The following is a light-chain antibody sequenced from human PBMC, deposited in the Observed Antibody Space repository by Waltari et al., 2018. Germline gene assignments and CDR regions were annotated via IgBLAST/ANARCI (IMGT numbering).Light chain of an antibody. V-gene: IGKV2-28*01. CDR1: HSLLHGNGLNY. CDR3: MQALQTPFI. CDR2: LGS. J-gene: IGKJ3*01. Sequence: IVMTQSPLSLPVTTGEPAAIACRSSHSLLHGNGLNYLDWYLQKPGQSPQLLIYLGSNRASGVPDRISGSGSGTDFTLKISRVEADDVGVYYCMQALQTPFIFGPGTKLDVK.